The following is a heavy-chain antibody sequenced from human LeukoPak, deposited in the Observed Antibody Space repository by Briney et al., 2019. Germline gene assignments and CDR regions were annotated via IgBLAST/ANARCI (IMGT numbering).Heavy chain of an antibody. CDR3: ARFGDDYGDHQAHYYDY. D-gene: IGHD4-17*01. J-gene: IGHJ4*02. CDR1: GYSFTSYW. V-gene: IGHV5-51*01. Sequence: GEFLKISCKGSGYSFTSYWIGWVRQMPGKGLGWMGIIYPGDSDTRYSPSFQGQVTISADKSISTAYLQWSSLKASDTAMYYCARFGDDYGDHQAHYYDYWGQGTLVTVSS. CDR2: IYPGDSDT.